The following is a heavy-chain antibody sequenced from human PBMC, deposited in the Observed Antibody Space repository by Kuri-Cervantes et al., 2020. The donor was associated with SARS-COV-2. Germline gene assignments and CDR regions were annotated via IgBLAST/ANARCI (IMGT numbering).Heavy chain of an antibody. D-gene: IGHD6-6*01. CDR2: MNPNSGNT. CDR1: GYTFTSYD. CDR3: ARTIAAHQSGWFDP. V-gene: IGHV1-8*03. Sequence: ASVKVSCKASGYTFTSYDINWVRQATGQGLEWMGWMNPNSGNTGYAQKFQGRVTITRNTSISTAYMELSSLRSEDTDVYYCARTIAAHQSGWFDPWGQGTLVTVSS. J-gene: IGHJ5*02.